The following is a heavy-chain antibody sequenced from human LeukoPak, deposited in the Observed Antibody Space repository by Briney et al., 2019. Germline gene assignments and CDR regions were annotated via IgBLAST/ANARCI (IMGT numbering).Heavy chain of an antibody. CDR2: MNPNSGNT. Sequence: ASVKVSCKASGYTFTSYDINWVRQATGQGLEWMGWMNPNSGNTGYAQKFQGRVTMTRNTSISTAYMELSSLRAEDTAVYYCARVGGHPEYYYYYMDVWGKGTTVTVSS. V-gene: IGHV1-8*01. J-gene: IGHJ6*03. CDR3: ARVGGHPEYYYYYMDV. CDR1: GYTFTSYD. D-gene: IGHD2-15*01.